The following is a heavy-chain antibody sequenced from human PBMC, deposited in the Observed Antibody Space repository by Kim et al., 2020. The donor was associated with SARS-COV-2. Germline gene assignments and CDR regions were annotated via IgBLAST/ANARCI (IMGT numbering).Heavy chain of an antibody. V-gene: IGHV3-30*07. Sequence: DPGKSRFTIPRENSRTTLYLQMNSLRAEDTAVYYCARDADPSTRNWFFDLWGRGTLVTVSS. CDR3: ARDADPSTRNWFFDL. D-gene: IGHD6-6*01. J-gene: IGHJ2*01.